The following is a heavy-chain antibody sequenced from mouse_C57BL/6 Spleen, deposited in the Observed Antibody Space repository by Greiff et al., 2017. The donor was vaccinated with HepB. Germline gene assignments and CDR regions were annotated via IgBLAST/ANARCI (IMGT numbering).Heavy chain of an antibody. Sequence: EVKLQESGPGLVKPSQSQSLTCSVTGYSITSGYYWNWIRQFPGNKLEWMGYISYDGSNNYNPSLKNRISITRDTSKNQFFLKLNSVTTEDTATYYCAREDYDGFAYWGQGTLVTVSA. J-gene: IGHJ3*01. V-gene: IGHV3-6*01. CDR1: GYSITSGYY. D-gene: IGHD2-4*01. CDR3: AREDYDGFAY. CDR2: ISYDGSN.